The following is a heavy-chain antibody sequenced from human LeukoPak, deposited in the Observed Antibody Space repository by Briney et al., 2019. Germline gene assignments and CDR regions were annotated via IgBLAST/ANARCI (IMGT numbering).Heavy chain of an antibody. V-gene: IGHV6-1*01. D-gene: IGHD3-16*01. J-gene: IGHJ6*03. CDR2: THYRSKWYY. Sequence: SQTLSLTCAISGDSVSSNSAAWNWIRQSPSRGLEWLGRTHYRSKWYYDYATSVKGRITINPDTSKNQFSLQLSSVTSEDTAVYYCAQSHSVRLGPESYYCFYVDVWGKGTTITVSS. CDR1: GDSVSSNSAA. CDR3: AQSHSVRLGPESYYCFYVDV.